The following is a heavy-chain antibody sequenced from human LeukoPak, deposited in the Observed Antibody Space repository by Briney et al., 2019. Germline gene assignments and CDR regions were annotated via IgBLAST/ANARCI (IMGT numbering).Heavy chain of an antibody. V-gene: IGHV4-59*01. CDR3: ASANGD. Sequence: SETLSLTCTVSGGSISSYYWSWIRQPPGKGLEWIGYIYYSGSTNYNPSLKSRVTISVDTSKNQFSLKLSSVTAADTAVYHCASANGDWGQGTLVTVSS. J-gene: IGHJ4*02. CDR2: IYYSGST. CDR1: GGSISSYY. D-gene: IGHD4-17*01.